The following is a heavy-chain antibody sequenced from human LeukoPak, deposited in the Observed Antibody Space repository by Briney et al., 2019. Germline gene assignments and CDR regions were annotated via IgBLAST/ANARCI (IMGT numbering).Heavy chain of an antibody. CDR1: GGSISSYY. CDR2: IYYSGST. D-gene: IGHD3-3*01. CDR3: ARSFRGYYPGAFDI. Sequence: PSETPSLTCTVSGGSISSYYWSWIRQPPGKGLEWIGYIYYSGSTNYNPSLKSRVTISVDTSKNQFSLKLSSVTAADTAVYYCARSFRGYYPGAFDIWGQGTMVTVSS. J-gene: IGHJ3*02. V-gene: IGHV4-59*01.